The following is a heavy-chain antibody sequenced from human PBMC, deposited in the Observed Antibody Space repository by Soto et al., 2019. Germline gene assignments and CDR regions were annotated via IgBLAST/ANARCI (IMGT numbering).Heavy chain of an antibody. Sequence: SETQSLTCTVSGGSISSGDYYWSWIRQPPGKGLEWIGYIYYSGSTYYNPSLKSRVTISVDTSKNQFSLKLSSVTAADTAVYYCARDWRPGYSSSWNYYYGMDVWGQGTTVTVSS. CDR2: IYYSGST. V-gene: IGHV4-30-4*01. CDR1: GGSISSGDYY. CDR3: ARDWRPGYSSSWNYYYGMDV. D-gene: IGHD6-13*01. J-gene: IGHJ6*02.